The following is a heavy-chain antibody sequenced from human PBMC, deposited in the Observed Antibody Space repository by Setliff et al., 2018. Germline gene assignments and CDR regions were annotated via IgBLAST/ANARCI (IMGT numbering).Heavy chain of an antibody. Sequence: ASVKVSCKASGYTFTNYAIHWVRQSPGQRLEWMGWINAGNGDTKYSQDFPGRVTITRETSASTAYMDLSSLRSDDMAVYYCARGRPTANPYYYYYMDVWGKGTTVTVSS. V-gene: IGHV1-3*03. D-gene: IGHD4-4*01. J-gene: IGHJ6*03. CDR3: ARGRPTANPYYYYYMDV. CDR1: GYTFTNYA. CDR2: INAGNGDT.